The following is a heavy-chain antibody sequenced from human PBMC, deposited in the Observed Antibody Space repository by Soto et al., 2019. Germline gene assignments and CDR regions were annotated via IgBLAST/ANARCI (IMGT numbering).Heavy chain of an antibody. V-gene: IGHV1-18*01. J-gene: IGHJ5*02. CDR2: ISAYNGNT. CDR3: ARDLGYYGSGSYSVAWFDP. Sequence: GASVKVSCKASGYTFTSYGISWVRQAPGQGLEWMGWISAYNGNTNYAQKLQGRVTMTTDTTTSADYMELRSLRSDDTAVYYCARDLGYYGSGSYSVAWFDPWGQGTLVTVSS. D-gene: IGHD3-10*01. CDR1: GYTFTSYG.